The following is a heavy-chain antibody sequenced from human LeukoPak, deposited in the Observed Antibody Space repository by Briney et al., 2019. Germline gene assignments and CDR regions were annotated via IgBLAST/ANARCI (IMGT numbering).Heavy chain of an antibody. CDR2: ISSSSSYI. D-gene: IGHD2-2*01. J-gene: IGHJ5*02. Sequence: KTGGSLRLSCEASGFTFSDHYMSWIRPAPGQGLEWVSSISSSSSYIYYADSVKGRFTISRDNAKNSLYLQMNSLRAEDTAVYYCARDGLAVPAATRLFQRNWFDPWGQGTLVTVSS. CDR3: ARDGLAVPAATRLFQRNWFDP. V-gene: IGHV3-11*06. CDR1: GFTFSDHY.